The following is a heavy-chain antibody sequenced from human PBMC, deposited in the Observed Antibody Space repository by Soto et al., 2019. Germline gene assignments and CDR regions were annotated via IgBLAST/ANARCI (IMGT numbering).Heavy chain of an antibody. J-gene: IGHJ6*02. V-gene: IGHV1-18*01. Sequence: QVQLVQSGAEVKKPGASVKVSCKASGYTFNSYGISWVRQAPGQGLEWMGWISAYKGNTNHAQKLQGRVTMTTDTSTSTVYMELRSLRSDDTAVYYCASSASIYCSGGSCSYYDMDVWGQGTTVIVSS. CDR2: ISAYKGNT. CDR1: GYTFNSYG. CDR3: ASSASIYCSGGSCSYYDMDV. D-gene: IGHD2-15*01.